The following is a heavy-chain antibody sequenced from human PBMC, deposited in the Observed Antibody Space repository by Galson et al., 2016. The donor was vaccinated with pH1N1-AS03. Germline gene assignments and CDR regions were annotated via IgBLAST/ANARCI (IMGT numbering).Heavy chain of an antibody. CDR1: GVTFRNFV. V-gene: IGHV1-69*13. D-gene: IGHD5-18*01. J-gene: IGHJ3*02. CDR3: ARGRGYTYGSGGAAFDI. Sequence: SVKVSCKASGVTFRNFVISWVRQAPGQGLEWVGGIIAIFGTTKHAQKFQGRVTITADESTSTAYMELSSLTYENTAVYYWARGRGYTYGSGGAAFDIWGQGTTVTVSS. CDR2: IIAIFGTT.